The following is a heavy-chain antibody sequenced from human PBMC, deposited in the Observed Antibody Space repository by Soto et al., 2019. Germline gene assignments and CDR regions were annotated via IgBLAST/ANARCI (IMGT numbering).Heavy chain of an antibody. CDR1: GGTFSSYA. J-gene: IGHJ6*02. CDR2: VIPIFGTA. V-gene: IGHV1-69*01. CDR3: ARDHDFWSGYYTVYYYYGMDV. D-gene: IGHD3-3*01. Sequence: QVQLVQSGAEVKKPGSSVKFSCKASGGTFSSYAISWVRQAPGQGLEWMGGVIPIFGTANYAQKFQGRVTITADEAASTAYMELSSLRSEDTAVYYCARDHDFWSGYYTVYYYYGMDVWGQGTTVTVSS.